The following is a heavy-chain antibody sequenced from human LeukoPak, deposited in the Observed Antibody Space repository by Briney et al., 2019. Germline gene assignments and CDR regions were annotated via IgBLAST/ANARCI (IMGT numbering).Heavy chain of an antibody. Sequence: GGSLRLSCAASGFTFTSYGMHWVRQAPGKGLEWVAVISYDGSNKYYADSVKGRFTISRDNPKNTLYLQMDSLRAEDTAVYYCAKSPYSSSPQGYWGQGTLVTVSS. D-gene: IGHD6-6*01. V-gene: IGHV3-30*18. CDR3: AKSPYSSSPQGY. CDR1: GFTFTSYG. CDR2: ISYDGSNK. J-gene: IGHJ4*02.